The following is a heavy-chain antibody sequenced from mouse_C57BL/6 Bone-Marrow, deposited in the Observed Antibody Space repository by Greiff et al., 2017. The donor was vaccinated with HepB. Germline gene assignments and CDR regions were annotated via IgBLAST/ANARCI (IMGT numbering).Heavy chain of an antibody. Sequence: EVQRVESGGGLVQPGGSLSLSCAASGFTFTDYYMSWVRQPPGKALEWLGFIRNKANGYTTEYSASVKGRFTISRDNSQSILYLQMNALRAEDSTTYYCARSCGPFAYWGQGTLVTVSA. CDR3: ARSCGPFAY. J-gene: IGHJ3*01. CDR1: GFTFTDYY. CDR2: IRNKANGYTT. D-gene: IGHD1-1*02. V-gene: IGHV7-3*01.